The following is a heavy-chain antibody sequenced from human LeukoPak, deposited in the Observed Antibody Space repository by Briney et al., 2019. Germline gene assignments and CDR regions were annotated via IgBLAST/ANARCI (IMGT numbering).Heavy chain of an antibody. CDR1: GGSISSYY. CDR2: IYYSGST. CDR3: ARGARTSVVPAAIGWFDP. V-gene: IGHV4-59*01. D-gene: IGHD2-2*01. Sequence: PSETLSLTCTVSGGSISSYYWSWLRQPPGKGLEGIGYIYYSGSTNYNPSLKSRVTISVDTSKNQFSLKLSSVTAADTAVYYCARGARTSVVPAAIGWFDPWGLGTLVIVSS. J-gene: IGHJ5*02.